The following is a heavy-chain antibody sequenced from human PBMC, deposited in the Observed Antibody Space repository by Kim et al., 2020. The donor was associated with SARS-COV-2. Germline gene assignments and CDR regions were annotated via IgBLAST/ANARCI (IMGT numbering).Heavy chain of an antibody. Sequence: SETLSLTCAVYGESFSGHYWSWIRRPPGKGLEWIGEINHSGSTNYNPSLKSRVTISVDTSKDQFCLKVTSLTAADTAVYYCARGRTGVVPSPILGLGPFWTYFDMAVWGRGATVTVSS. V-gene: IGHV4-34*01. CDR3: ARGRTGVVPSPILGLGPFWTYFDMAV. CDR1: GESFSGHY. CDR2: INHSGST. D-gene: IGHD2-2*02. J-gene: IGHJ6*02.